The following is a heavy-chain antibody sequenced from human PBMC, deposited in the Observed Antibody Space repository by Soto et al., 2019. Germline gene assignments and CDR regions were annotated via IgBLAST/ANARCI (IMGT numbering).Heavy chain of an antibody. J-gene: IGHJ5*02. CDR3: ARGMRAWYNCFDP. CDR1: GYTFTSYA. Sequence: GASVKVSCKASGYTFTSYAMHWVRQAPGQRLEWMGWINAGNGNTKYSQKFQGRVTITRDTSASTAYMELSSLRSEDTAVYYCARGMRAWYNCFDPWGQGPLVTVSS. CDR2: INAGNGNT. D-gene: IGHD3-16*01. V-gene: IGHV1-3*01.